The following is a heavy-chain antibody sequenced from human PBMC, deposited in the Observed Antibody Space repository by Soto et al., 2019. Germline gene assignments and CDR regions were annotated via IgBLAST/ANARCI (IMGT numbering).Heavy chain of an antibody. J-gene: IGHJ3*02. CDR2: MNPNSGNT. CDR1: GYTFTSYD. D-gene: IGHD2-15*01. V-gene: IGHV1-8*01. Sequence: ASVKVSCTASGYTFTSYDINWVRQATGQGLEWMGWMNPNSGNTGYAQKFQGRVTMTRNTSISTAYMELSSLRSEDTAVYYCARGLSLYCSGGSCYSHAFDIWGQGTMVTVSS. CDR3: ARGLSLYCSGGSCYSHAFDI.